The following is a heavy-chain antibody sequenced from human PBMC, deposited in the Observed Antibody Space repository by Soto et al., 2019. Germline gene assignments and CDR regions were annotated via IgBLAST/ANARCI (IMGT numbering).Heavy chain of an antibody. V-gene: IGHV1-18*04. CDR1: GYTFTSYG. Sequence: QVQLVQSGAEVKKPGASVKVSCKASGYTFTSYGISWVRQATGQGLEWMGWISAYNGNTNYAQKLQGRVTMTTDTSTSTAYMELRSLRSDDTAVYYCARAAPYYYYYYGMDVWGQGTTVTVSS. CDR2: ISAYNGNT. CDR3: ARAAPYYYYYYGMDV. J-gene: IGHJ6*02. D-gene: IGHD6-6*01.